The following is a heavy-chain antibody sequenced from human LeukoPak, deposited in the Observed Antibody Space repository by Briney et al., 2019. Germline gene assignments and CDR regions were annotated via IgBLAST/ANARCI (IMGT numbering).Heavy chain of an antibody. CDR3: ARVGLWFGELHEN. V-gene: IGHV3-66*01. CDR2: IYSGGST. CDR1: GFTVSSNY. D-gene: IGHD3-10*01. Sequence: GGSPRLSCAASGFTVSSNYMSWVRQAPGKGLEWVSVIYSGGSTYYADSVKGRFTISRDNSKNTLYLQMNSLRAEDTAVYYCARVGLWFGELHENWGQGTLVTVSS. J-gene: IGHJ4*02.